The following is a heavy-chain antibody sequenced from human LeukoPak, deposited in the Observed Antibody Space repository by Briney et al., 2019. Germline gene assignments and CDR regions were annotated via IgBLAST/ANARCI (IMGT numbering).Heavy chain of an antibody. CDR1: GGTFSRYA. V-gene: IGHV1-69*01. CDR2: NIPIFGAA. CDR3: SRGRVPTEGQLVQVYYSMDV. J-gene: IGHJ6*03. D-gene: IGHD6-6*01. Sequence: ASVKVSFKASGGTFSRYAISWVRQAPGQGLEWMGGNIPIFGAANYAQKFPGRVTITSDESTSTADMELSRLRSEDTAVYYCSRGRVPTEGQLVQVYYSMDVWGKGTTVTVSS.